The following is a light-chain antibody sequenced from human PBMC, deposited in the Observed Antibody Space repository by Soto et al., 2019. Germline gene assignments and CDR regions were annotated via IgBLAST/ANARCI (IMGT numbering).Light chain of an antibody. V-gene: IGKV3-11*01. CDR3: QQCEDGPRT. CDR2: EAS. CDR1: QCVXSD. Sequence: IVLTQSPSTLSLSPGERATLSCRASQCVXSDLAWYQQKPGQAPRLLXDEASNMATGSPARLSGSGSVTEFNLTISSLQSEDFAVYYFQQCEDGPRTFGQGTKVDIK. J-gene: IGKJ1*01.